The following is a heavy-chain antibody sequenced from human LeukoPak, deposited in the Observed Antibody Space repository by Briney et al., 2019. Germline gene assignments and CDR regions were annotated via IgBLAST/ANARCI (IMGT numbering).Heavy chain of an antibody. Sequence: PWRSLRLSCGASGFTIRGYTLYWVRQAPPRGLQWGAVISWDGNKTFYADSVEGRFTISRDNSKNTLSLQLNSLRLEDTALYYCAREGGNSTSWGYFDYWGQGTLVTVTS. CDR1: GFTIRGYT. V-gene: IGHV3-30*04. CDR2: ISWDGNKT. J-gene: IGHJ4*02. CDR3: AREGGNSTSWGYFDY. D-gene: IGHD6-13*01.